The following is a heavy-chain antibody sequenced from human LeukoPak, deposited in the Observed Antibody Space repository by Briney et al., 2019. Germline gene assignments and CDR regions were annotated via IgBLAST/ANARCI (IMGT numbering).Heavy chain of an antibody. CDR2: ISAYKGNT. V-gene: IGHV1-18*01. CDR3: ARDQGQQPLAFDY. J-gene: IGHJ4*02. CDR1: GYTFTSYG. D-gene: IGHD6-13*01. Sequence: ASVNVSCKASGYTFTSYGICWVRQAPGQGLEWMGWISAYKGNTNYAQMLQSRVTITTDTSTSTAYMELRSLRSDDTAVYFCARDQGQQPLAFDYWGQGTLVTVSS.